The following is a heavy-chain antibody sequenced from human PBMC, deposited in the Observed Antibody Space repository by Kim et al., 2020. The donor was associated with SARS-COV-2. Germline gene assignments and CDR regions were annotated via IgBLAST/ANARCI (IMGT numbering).Heavy chain of an antibody. J-gene: IGHJ4*02. D-gene: IGHD6-19*01. Sequence: SVKGRFTISRDNSKNTLYLQMNSRRAEDTAVYYCARVPRAYWGSSGVDDYWGQGTLVTVSS. CDR3: ARVPRAYWGSSGVDDY. V-gene: IGHV3-66*01.